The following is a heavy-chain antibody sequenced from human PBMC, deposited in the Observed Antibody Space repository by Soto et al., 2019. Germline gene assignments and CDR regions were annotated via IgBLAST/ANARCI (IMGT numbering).Heavy chain of an antibody. CDR1: GGSFSGYY. D-gene: IGHD4-17*01. V-gene: IGHV4-34*01. J-gene: IGHJ3*02. CDR2: INHSGST. CDR3: ARRFTTVTHHDAFDI. Sequence: QVQLQQWGAGLLKPSETLSLTCAVYGGSFSGYYWSWIRQPPGKGLEWIGEINHSGSTNYNPSLNSRVTISVDTSKNQFSLKLSSVTAADTAVYYCARRFTTVTHHDAFDIWGQGTMVTVSS.